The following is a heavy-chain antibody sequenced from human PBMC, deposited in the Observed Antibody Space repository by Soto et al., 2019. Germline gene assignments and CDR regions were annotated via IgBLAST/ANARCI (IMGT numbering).Heavy chain of an antibody. D-gene: IGHD4-17*01. V-gene: IGHV3-30-3*01. Sequence: QVQLVESGGGVVQRGRSLRLSCAASGFIFSSYAMHWVRHAPGKGLEWVALISDDGSSKYYADSVKGRFTISRDNSKNTLYLQMNSLSAEDTAVSYCTRADLTVTLSVFDPWGQGTLVTVSS. J-gene: IGHJ5*02. CDR1: GFIFSSYA. CDR3: TRADLTVTLSVFDP. CDR2: ISDDGSSK.